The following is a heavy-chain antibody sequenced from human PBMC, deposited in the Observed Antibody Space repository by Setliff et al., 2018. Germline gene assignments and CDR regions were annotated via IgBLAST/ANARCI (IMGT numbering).Heavy chain of an antibody. J-gene: IGHJ4*02. CDR3: ATDLAIRGVQFDY. Sequence: GASVKVSCKGSGYRFIVYYIHWVRQTPGKGLEWMGRVDSKDGQAIYAKKFQGRFTITADTSIDTAYMELSSLTSEDTAVYYCATDLAIRGVQFDYWGRGTLVTVSS. CDR2: VDSKDGQA. CDR1: GYRFIVYY. V-gene: IGHV1-69-2*01. D-gene: IGHD3-10*01.